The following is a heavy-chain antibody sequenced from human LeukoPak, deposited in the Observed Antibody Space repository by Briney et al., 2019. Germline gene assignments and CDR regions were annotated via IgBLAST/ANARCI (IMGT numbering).Heavy chain of an antibody. V-gene: IGHV4-59*01. CDR3: ARYRNVVGATFRFFDL. CDR2: IYYSGST. J-gene: IGHJ2*01. CDR1: GGSISSYY. D-gene: IGHD1-26*01. Sequence: SETLSLTCTVSGGSISSYYWSWIRQPPGKGLEWIGYIYYSGSTNYNPSLKSRVTISVDTSKNQFSLKLNSVTAADTAVYYCARYRNVVGATFRFFDLWGRGTLVTVSS.